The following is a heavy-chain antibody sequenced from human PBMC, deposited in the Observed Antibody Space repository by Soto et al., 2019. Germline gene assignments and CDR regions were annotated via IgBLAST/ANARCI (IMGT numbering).Heavy chain of an antibody. Sequence: SETLSLTCTVSGGSISSGGYYWSWIRQHPGKGLEWIGYIYYSGSTYYNPSLKSRVTISVDTSKNQFSLKLSSVTAADTAVYYCAREGPRYYDFWSGYSSNNWFDPWGQGTLVTVSS. CDR3: AREGPRYYDFWSGYSSNNWFDP. D-gene: IGHD3-3*01. J-gene: IGHJ5*02. CDR2: IYYSGST. CDR1: GGSISSGGYY. V-gene: IGHV4-31*03.